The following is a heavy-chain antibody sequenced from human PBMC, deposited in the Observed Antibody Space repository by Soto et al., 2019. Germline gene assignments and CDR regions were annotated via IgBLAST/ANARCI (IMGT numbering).Heavy chain of an antibody. D-gene: IGHD3-10*01. V-gene: IGHV4-34*01. J-gene: IGHJ5*02. CDR3: ARLRVGNIFDP. CDR1: GGSFSGYY. Sequence: SETLSLTCAVYGGSFSGYYWSWIRQPPGKGLEWIGEINHSRSINYNPSLKSRITITVDKSKNQFSLKLNSVTAADTAVYYCARLRVGNIFDPWGQGTLVTVSS. CDR2: INHSRSI.